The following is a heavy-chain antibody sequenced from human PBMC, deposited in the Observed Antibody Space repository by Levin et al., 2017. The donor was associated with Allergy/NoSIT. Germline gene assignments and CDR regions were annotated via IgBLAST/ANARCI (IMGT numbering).Heavy chain of an antibody. Sequence: SETLSLTCAVSGSSISSGYYWGWIRQPPGKGLEWIGSIYHSGSTYYNPSLKSRVTISVDTSKNQFSLKLSSVTAADTAVYYCAREGDNNYYGSGSYLAITDYWGQGTLVTVSS. V-gene: IGHV4-38-2*01. J-gene: IGHJ4*02. CDR3: AREGDNNYYGSGSYLAITDY. CDR2: IYHSGST. D-gene: IGHD3-10*01. CDR1: GSSISSGYY.